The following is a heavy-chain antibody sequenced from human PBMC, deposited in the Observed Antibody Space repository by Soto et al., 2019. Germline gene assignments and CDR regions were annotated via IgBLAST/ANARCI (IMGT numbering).Heavy chain of an antibody. J-gene: IGHJ4*02. Sequence: QVQVVESGGGVVQPGRSLRLSCAASGFIFRSYDMHWVRQAPGKGLEWVTVISYDGSDKNYADSVKGRFTISRDNSKNTLNLQMNGPRAVDTAVYYGARGCPHQMSTISLDYWGQGTLFTVSS. CDR3: ARGCPHQMSTISLDY. V-gene: IGHV3-30-3*01. CDR2: ISYDGSDK. CDR1: GFIFRSYD. D-gene: IGHD1-1*01.